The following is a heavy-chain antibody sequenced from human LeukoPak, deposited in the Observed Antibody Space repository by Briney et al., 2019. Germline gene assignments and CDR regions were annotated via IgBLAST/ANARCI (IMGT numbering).Heavy chain of an antibody. J-gene: IGHJ6*03. Sequence: SETLSLTCTVSGGSISSYYWSWIRQPAGKGLEWIGRIYTMGITNYNPSLKSRVTMSVDTSKNQFSQKPSSVTAADAAVYYCARSGYDYYYYYYMDVWGKGTTVTVSS. V-gene: IGHV4-4*07. CDR2: IYTMGIT. CDR3: ARSGYDYYYYYYMDV. CDR1: GGSISSYY. D-gene: IGHD5-12*01.